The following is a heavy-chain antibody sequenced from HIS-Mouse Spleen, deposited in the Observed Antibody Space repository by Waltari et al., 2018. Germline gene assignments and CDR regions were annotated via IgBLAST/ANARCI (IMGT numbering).Heavy chain of an antibody. CDR1: GGSISSSSYY. CDR2: SYYSGRT. V-gene: IGHV4-39*07. Sequence: QLQLQESGPGLVKPSETLSLTCTVSGGSISSSSYYWGWIRQPPGKGLEGIGSSYYSGRTYYNPSLKSRVTISVDTSKNQFSLKLGSVTAADTAVYYCAREIPYSSSWYDWYFDLWGRGTLVTVSS. CDR3: AREIPYSSSWYDWYFDL. D-gene: IGHD6-13*01. J-gene: IGHJ2*01.